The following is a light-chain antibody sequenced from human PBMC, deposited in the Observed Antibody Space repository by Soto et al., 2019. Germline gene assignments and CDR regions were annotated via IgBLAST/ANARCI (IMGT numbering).Light chain of an antibody. CDR1: QSVTSN. CDR2: GAS. V-gene: IGKV3D-15*01. CDR3: QQGDTWPWT. Sequence: EIVMTQSPDTLSVSPGERATLSCRASQSVTSNLAWYQQKPGQAPRLLIYGASTRATGIPARFSDSGSGTEFTLTISSLQSEDFEVYYCQQGDTWPWTFGQGTKVEI. J-gene: IGKJ1*01.